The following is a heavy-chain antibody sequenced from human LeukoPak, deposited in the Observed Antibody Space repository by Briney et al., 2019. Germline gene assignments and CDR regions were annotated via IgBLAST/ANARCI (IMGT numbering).Heavy chain of an antibody. CDR2: INWNAGST. D-gene: IGHD2-2*02. J-gene: IGHJ3*02. CDR3: ARCSRSSTDCYSEFDI. CDR1: GFTFDDYG. Sequence: RGSLRLSCAASGFTFDDYGMSWVRQAPGKGLEWVSGINWNAGSTGYADSVKGRFTISRDNAKNSLYLQMNSLRAEDTALYYCARCSRSSTDCYSEFDIWGQGTMVTVSS. V-gene: IGHV3-20*04.